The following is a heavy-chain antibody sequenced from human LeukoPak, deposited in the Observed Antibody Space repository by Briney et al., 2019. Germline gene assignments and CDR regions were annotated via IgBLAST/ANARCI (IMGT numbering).Heavy chain of an antibody. CDR2: INPNSGGT. CDR1: GYTFTGYH. J-gene: IGHJ4*02. Sequence: ASVKVSCKASGYTFTGYHMHWVRQAPGQGLEWMGWINPNSGGTNYAQKFQGWVTMTRDTSISTAYMELSRLRSDDTAVYYCARAIVGATRWIDYWGQGTLVTVSS. D-gene: IGHD1-26*01. CDR3: ARAIVGATRWIDY. V-gene: IGHV1-2*04.